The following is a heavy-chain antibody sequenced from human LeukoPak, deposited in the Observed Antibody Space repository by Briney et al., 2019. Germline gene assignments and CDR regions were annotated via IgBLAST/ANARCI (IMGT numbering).Heavy chain of an antibody. CDR3: ARDLDSIAAAGSY. CDR1: GYTFTGYY. V-gene: IGHV1-2*02. J-gene: IGHJ4*02. Sequence: ASVKVSCKASGYTFTGYYMHWVRQAPGQGLEWMGWINPSSGGTNYAQKFQGRVTMTRDTSISTAYMELSRLRSDDTAVYYCARDLDSIAAAGSYWGQGTLVTVSS. D-gene: IGHD6-13*01. CDR2: INPSSGGT.